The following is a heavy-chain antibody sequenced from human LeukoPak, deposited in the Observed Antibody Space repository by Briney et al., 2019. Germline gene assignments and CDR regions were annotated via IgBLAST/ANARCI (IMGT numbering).Heavy chain of an antibody. CDR2: ISSGGGST. CDR1: GFAFSFYA. J-gene: IGHJ4*02. Sequence: PGGSLRLSCAASGFAFSFYAMTWVRQAPGKGLEWVAAISSGGGSTYYADSVKGRFTISEDNSKNTLYLQMNSLRVDDTALYYCARGYIFDYWGQGTLVTVSS. CDR3: ARGYIFDY. D-gene: IGHD5-24*01. V-gene: IGHV3-23*01.